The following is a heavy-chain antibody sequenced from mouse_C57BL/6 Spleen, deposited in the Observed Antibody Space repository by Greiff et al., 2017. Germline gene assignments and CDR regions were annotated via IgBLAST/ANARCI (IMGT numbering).Heavy chain of an antibody. CDR2: INPYNGDT. CDR1: GYSFTGYF. J-gene: IGHJ4*01. Sequence: VQLQQSGPELVKPGDSVKISCKASGYSFTGYFMNWVMQSHGKSLEWIGRINPYNGDTFYNQKFKGKATLTVDKSSSTAHMELRSLTSEDSAVYYCARLYDGYYDAMDYWGQGTSVTVSS. D-gene: IGHD2-3*01. CDR3: ARLYDGYYDAMDY. V-gene: IGHV1-20*01.